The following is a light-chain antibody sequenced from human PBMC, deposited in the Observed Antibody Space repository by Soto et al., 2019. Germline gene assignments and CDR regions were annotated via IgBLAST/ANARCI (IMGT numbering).Light chain of an antibody. J-gene: IGKJ1*01. CDR1: QSISSW. Sequence: DIQLTQSPSTLSASVGASVTLTCRASQSISSWLAWYQQKPGKAPKLLIYDASSLESGVPSRFSGSGSGTEFTLTISSLQPDDFATYYCQQYNTYSPTFGQGTKVDI. V-gene: IGKV1-5*01. CDR2: DAS. CDR3: QQYNTYSPT.